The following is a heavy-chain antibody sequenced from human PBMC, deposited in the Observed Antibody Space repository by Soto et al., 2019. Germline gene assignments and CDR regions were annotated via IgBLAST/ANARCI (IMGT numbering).Heavy chain of an antibody. CDR2: ISYDGSNK. J-gene: IGHJ5*02. Sequence: GGSLRLSCAASGFTFSSYAMHWVRQAPGKGLEWVAVISYDGSNKYYADSVKGRFTISRDNSKNTLYLQMNSLRAEDTAVYYCARDNRDYGGNLNWFDPWGQGTLVTVSS. CDR1: GFTFSSYA. D-gene: IGHD4-17*01. V-gene: IGHV3-30-3*01. CDR3: ARDNRDYGGNLNWFDP.